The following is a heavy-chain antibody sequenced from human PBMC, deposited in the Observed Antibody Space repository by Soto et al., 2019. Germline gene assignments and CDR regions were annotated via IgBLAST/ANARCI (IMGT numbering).Heavy chain of an antibody. Sequence: SVKVSCKASGGTFSSYAISWVRQAPGQVLEWMGVIIPIFGTANYAQKFQGRVTITADESTSTAYMELSSLRSEDTAVYYCAREIAVAGEFDYGGQGTLVTVSS. D-gene: IGHD6-19*01. J-gene: IGHJ4*02. V-gene: IGHV1-69*13. CDR1: GGTFSSYA. CDR2: IIPIFGTA. CDR3: AREIAVAGEFDY.